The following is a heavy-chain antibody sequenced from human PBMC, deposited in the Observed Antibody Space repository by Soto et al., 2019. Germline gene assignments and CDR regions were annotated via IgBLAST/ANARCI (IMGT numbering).Heavy chain of an antibody. J-gene: IGHJ3*01. V-gene: IGHV3-33*01. CDR2: IWYDGSNK. CDR1: GFTFSSYG. Sequence: PGVSLRLSFAASGFTFSSYGMHWVRQAPGKGLEWVAVIWYDGSNKYYADSVKGRFTISRDNSKNTMYLQMNSLRAEDTAVYYCAREHRCHITFAGAIVDFGLAVWGQGTM. CDR3: AREHRCHITFAGAIVDFGLAV. D-gene: IGHD3-16*02.